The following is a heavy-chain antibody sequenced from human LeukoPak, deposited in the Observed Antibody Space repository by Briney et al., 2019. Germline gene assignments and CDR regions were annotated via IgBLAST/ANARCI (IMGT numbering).Heavy chain of an antibody. CDR3: PRSLDY. CDR1: GFTFSNFW. CDR2: INPDGSST. Sequence: PGGSLRLSCAASGFTFSNFWMHWVRQVPGKGLVWVSRINPDGSSTGYADSVKGRFTISRDNAKNTLYLQMNSLRAEVTAMYYCPRSLDYWGQGTLVTVSS. V-gene: IGHV3-74*01. J-gene: IGHJ4*02.